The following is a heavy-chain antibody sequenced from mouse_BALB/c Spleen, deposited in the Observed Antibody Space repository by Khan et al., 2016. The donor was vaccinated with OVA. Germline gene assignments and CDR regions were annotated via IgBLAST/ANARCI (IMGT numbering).Heavy chain of an antibody. CDR1: GFSLTTYG. Sequence: HVQLKQSGPGLVRPSQTLSITCTVSGFSLTTYGVHRVRQSPGKGLEWLGVIRSAGKTDYNAAFISRLSITKDNSKSQVFFKMNSLQADDTAIYYCARNSYMYDFTYWGQGTLVTVSA. V-gene: IGHV2-2*01. D-gene: IGHD2-14*01. CDR3: ARNSYMYDFTY. CDR2: IRSAGKT. J-gene: IGHJ3*01.